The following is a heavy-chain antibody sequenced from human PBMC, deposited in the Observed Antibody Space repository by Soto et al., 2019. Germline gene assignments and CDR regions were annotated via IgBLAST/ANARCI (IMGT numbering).Heavy chain of an antibody. CDR2: IHYSGST. CDR1: GGSISSVDYY. Sequence: PSETLSLTCTVSGGSISSVDYYWNWVRQPPGKGLEWIGHIHYSGSTYYNPSLKSRVTMSVDTSKNQFSLQLSSVTAADTAVYYCANYPTTVTSDYWGQGTLVTVS. J-gene: IGHJ4*02. CDR3: ANYPTTVTSDY. V-gene: IGHV4-30-4*02. D-gene: IGHD4-17*01.